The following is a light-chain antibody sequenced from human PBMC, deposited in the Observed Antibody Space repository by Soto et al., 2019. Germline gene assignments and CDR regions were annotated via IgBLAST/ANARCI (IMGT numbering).Light chain of an antibody. CDR1: SSDVGAYSY. Sequence: QSALTQPASVSGSPGQSITISCTGSSSDVGAYSYVSWYQHHPDKAPKLVIYDVTNRPSGVSNRFSGSKSGNTASLTIFGLQAEDEADYYCNSYTSSTTPYVFGTGTKVTVL. CDR3: NSYTSSTTPYV. CDR2: DVT. V-gene: IGLV2-14*03. J-gene: IGLJ1*01.